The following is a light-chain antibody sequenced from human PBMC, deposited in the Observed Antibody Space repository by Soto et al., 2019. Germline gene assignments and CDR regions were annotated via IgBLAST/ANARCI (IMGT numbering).Light chain of an antibody. CDR2: WAS. Sequence: DIVMTQSPDSLAVSLGERATINCKSSQSVLYSSNNKNYLAWYQQKPGQPPKQLIYWASTRESGVPDRFSGSGSGTDFTLTISSLQAEDVAVYYCQQYYSTPRTFGQGTKLEIK. CDR3: QQYYSTPRT. J-gene: IGKJ2*01. V-gene: IGKV4-1*01. CDR1: QSVLYSSNNKNY.